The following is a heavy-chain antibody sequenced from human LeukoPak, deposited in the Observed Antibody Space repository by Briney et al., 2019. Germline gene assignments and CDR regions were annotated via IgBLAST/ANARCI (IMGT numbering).Heavy chain of an antibody. CDR3: ATARGYYDSSGYYCPFDY. V-gene: IGHV1-24*01. Sequence: ASVKVSCKVPGYTLTELSMHWVRQAPGKGLEWMGGFDPEDGETIYAQKFQGRVTMTEDTSTDTAYMELSSLRSEDTAVYYCATARGYYDSSGYYCPFDYWGQGTLVTVSS. D-gene: IGHD3-22*01. CDR2: FDPEDGET. J-gene: IGHJ4*02. CDR1: GYTLTELS.